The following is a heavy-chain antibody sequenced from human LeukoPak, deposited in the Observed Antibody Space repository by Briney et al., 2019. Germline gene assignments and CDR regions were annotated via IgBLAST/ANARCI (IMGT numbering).Heavy chain of an antibody. J-gene: IGHJ6*04. Sequence: GASVKVSCKASGYTSTGYYMHWVRQAPGQGLEWMGWINPNSGGTNYAQKFQGRVTMTRDTSISTVYMDLSRLRSDDTAVYYCARVRDGYATNILDVWGKGTTVTVSS. V-gene: IGHV1-2*02. CDR3: ARVRDGYATNILDV. CDR2: INPNSGGT. CDR1: GYTSTGYY. D-gene: IGHD5-24*01.